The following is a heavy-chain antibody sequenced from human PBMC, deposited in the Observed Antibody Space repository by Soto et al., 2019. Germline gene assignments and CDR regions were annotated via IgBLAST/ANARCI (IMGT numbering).Heavy chain of an antibody. Sequence: SETLSLTCTVSGGAISSYYWSWIRQPPVNGLEFIGYIYYIFSTNYNPSLKSRFTISLYTSKNHFSLKLISFTAADTAVYYCARSYGRYWGQGTLVTFSS. J-gene: IGHJ4*02. CDR1: GGAISSYY. CDR2: IYYIFST. D-gene: IGHD3-10*01. CDR3: ARSYGRY. V-gene: IGHV4-59*01.